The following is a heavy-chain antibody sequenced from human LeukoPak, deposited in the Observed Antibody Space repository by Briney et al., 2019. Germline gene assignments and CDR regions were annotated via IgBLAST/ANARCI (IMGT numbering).Heavy chain of an antibody. CDR1: GYTFTDHY. J-gene: IGHJ6*02. Sequence: GASVKVSCKASGYTFTDHYMHWVRQAPGQGLEWMGWINPNSGGTNYAQKFQGRVTMTRDTSISTAYMELSRLRSDDTAVYYCARDISPTLRLGGDYYYYGMDVWGQGTTVTVSS. CDR3: ARDISPTLRLGGDYYYYGMDV. CDR2: INPNSGGT. V-gene: IGHV1-2*02. D-gene: IGHD3-16*01.